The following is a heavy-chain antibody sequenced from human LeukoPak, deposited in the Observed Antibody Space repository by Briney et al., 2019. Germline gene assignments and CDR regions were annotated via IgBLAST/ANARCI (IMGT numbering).Heavy chain of an antibody. D-gene: IGHD2-2*01. CDR2: IYTSGST. Sequence: SETLSLTCTVSGVSISSYYWSWLRQPPGKGLEWLGYIYTSGSTNYNPSLKSRVTISVDTSKNQFSLKLSSVTAADTAVYYCASSAAIGHYYYYYMDVWGKGTTVTVSS. V-gene: IGHV4-4*09. J-gene: IGHJ6*03. CDR1: GVSISSYY. CDR3: ASSAAIGHYYYYYMDV.